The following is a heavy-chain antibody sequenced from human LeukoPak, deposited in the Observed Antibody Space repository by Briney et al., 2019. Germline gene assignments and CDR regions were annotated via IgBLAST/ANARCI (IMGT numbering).Heavy chain of an antibody. D-gene: IGHD3-10*01. CDR3: AKDFYYGSGSSWDY. CDR2: ISGDGGST. J-gene: IGHJ4*02. CDR1: GFTFSSYS. Sequence: PGGSLRLSCAASGFTFSSYSMNWVRQAPGKGLEWVSLISGDGGSTYYADSVKGRFTISRDNSKNSLYLQMNSLRTEDTALYYCAKDFYYGSGSSWDYWGQGTLVTVSS. V-gene: IGHV3-43*02.